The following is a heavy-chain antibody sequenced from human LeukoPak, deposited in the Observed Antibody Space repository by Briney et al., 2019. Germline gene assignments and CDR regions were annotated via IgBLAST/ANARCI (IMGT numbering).Heavy chain of an antibody. J-gene: IGHJ4*02. V-gene: IGHV1-2*02. CDR2: INPNSGGT. D-gene: IGHD3-22*01. CDR3: ARDMYYDSSGYPY. CDR1: GYTFTGYY. Sequence: ASVKVSCKASGYTFTGYYMHWVRQAPAQGREWMGWINPNSGGTNYAQKFQGRVTMTRDTSLSTAYMELSRLRSDDTAVYYCARDMYYDSSGYPYWGQGTLVTVSS.